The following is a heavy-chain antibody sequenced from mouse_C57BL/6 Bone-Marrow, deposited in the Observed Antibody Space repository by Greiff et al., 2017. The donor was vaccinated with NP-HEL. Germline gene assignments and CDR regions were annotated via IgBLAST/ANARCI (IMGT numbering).Heavy chain of an antibody. Sequence: QVQLQQPGAELVKPGASVKMSCKAFGYTFTSYWITWVKQRPGQGLEWIGDIYPGSGSTNYNEKFKSKATLTVDTSSSTAYMQLSSLTSEDSAVYYCARRYYGSSDWYFDVWGTGTTVTVSS. J-gene: IGHJ1*03. CDR2: IYPGSGST. CDR3: ARRYYGSSDWYFDV. V-gene: IGHV1-55*01. CDR1: GYTFTSYW. D-gene: IGHD1-1*01.